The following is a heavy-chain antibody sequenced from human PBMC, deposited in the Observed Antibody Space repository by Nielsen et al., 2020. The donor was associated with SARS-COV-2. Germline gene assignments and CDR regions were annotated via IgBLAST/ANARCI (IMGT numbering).Heavy chain of an antibody. J-gene: IGHJ4*02. CDR1: GFTFDDYA. CDR2: ISWNSGSI. V-gene: IGHV3-9*01. CDR3: ARGRRVGTTIFEH. Sequence: GGSLRLSRAAPGFTFDDYALHWVRQAPGKGLEWVSGISWNSGSIAYADSVKGRFTISRDNAKNSLHLQMNSLRTEDTAFYYCARGRRVGTTIFEHWGQGTLVTVSS. D-gene: IGHD1-14*01.